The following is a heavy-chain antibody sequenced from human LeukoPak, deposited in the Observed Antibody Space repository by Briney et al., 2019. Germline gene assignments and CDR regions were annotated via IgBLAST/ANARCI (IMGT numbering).Heavy chain of an antibody. D-gene: IGHD3-22*01. CDR3: ARDIGSGYPGRY. CDR1: GFTFSSYE. J-gene: IGHJ4*02. V-gene: IGHV3-48*03. Sequence: PGGSLRLSCVASGFTFSSYEMNWVRQAPGKGLEWLSYIGSSDSTTHYADSVKGRFTISRDNAKNSLYLQMNSLRVEDTAVYYCARDIGSGYPGRYWGQGTLVTVSS. CDR2: IGSSDSTT.